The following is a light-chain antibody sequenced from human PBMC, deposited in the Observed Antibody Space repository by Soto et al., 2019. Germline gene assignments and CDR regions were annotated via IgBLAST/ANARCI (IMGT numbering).Light chain of an antibody. V-gene: IGKV3-11*01. Sequence: EIVLTQSPATLSLSPGERATLSCRASQSVSSYLAWYQQKPGQAPRLLIYDASSRATGIPARFSGSGSGTDFTLTISSPEPEDFAVYYCQQRSNWPAVTFGPGTKVDI. J-gene: IGKJ3*01. CDR3: QQRSNWPAVT. CDR2: DAS. CDR1: QSVSSY.